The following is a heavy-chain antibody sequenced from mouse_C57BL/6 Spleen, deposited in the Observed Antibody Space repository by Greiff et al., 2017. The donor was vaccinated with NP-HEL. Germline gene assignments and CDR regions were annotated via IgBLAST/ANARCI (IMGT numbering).Heavy chain of an antibody. CDR1: GYAFSSSW. J-gene: IGHJ4*01. V-gene: IGHV1-82*01. Sequence: VQLQQSGPELVQPGASVKISCKASGYAFSSSWMNWVKQRHGKGLEWIGRIYPGDGDTNYNGKFKVKAKLTADKSSSTAYMQLSSLTSEESAVYFWARSSDYYYGSYAMDYWGQGTSVTVSS. CDR3: ARSSDYYYGSYAMDY. D-gene: IGHD1-1*01. CDR2: IYPGDGDT.